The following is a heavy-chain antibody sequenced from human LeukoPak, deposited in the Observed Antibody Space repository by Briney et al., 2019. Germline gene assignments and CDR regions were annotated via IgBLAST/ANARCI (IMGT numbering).Heavy chain of an antibody. D-gene: IGHD2-15*01. J-gene: IGHJ5*02. V-gene: IGHV1-2*02. Sequence: ASVKVSCKASGYTFTGYYMHWVRQAPGQRLEWMGWINPNSGGTNYAQKFQGRVTMTRDTSISTAYMELSRLRSDDTAVYYCARDPLTLVAATRGSYNWFDPWGQGTLIPVSS. CDR1: GYTFTGYY. CDR2: INPNSGGT. CDR3: ARDPLTLVAATRGSYNWFDP.